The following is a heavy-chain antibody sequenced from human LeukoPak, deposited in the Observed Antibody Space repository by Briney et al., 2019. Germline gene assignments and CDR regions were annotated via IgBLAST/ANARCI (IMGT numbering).Heavy chain of an antibody. V-gene: IGHV3-21*04. CDR3: ARDLMGIAYRGAFYY. J-gene: IGHJ4*02. CDR1: GGSFSGYY. CDR2: ISTSSIYI. D-gene: IGHD6-13*01. Sequence: ETLSLTCAVYGGSFSGYYWSWIRQPPGKGLEWVSSISTSSIYIYYADSVKGRFTIFRDNAKNSLYLQMNSLRAEDTAVYYCARDLMGIAYRGAFYYWGQGTLVTVSS.